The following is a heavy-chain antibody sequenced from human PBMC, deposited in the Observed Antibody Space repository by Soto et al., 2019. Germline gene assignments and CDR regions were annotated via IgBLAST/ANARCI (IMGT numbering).Heavy chain of an antibody. V-gene: IGHV4-31*03. Sequence: QVQLQESGPGLVKPSQTLSLTCTVSGGSISSGGYYWSWIRQHPGKGLEWIGYIYYSGSTYYNPSLKRRVTISVDTSKNQFSLKLSSVTAADTAVYYCARLGIYGADAFDIWGQGTMVTVSS. J-gene: IGHJ3*02. CDR3: ARLGIYGADAFDI. CDR2: IYYSGST. D-gene: IGHD3-3*01. CDR1: GGSISSGGYY.